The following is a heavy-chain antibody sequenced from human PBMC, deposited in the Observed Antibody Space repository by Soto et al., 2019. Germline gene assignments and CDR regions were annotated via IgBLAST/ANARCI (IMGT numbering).Heavy chain of an antibody. J-gene: IGHJ5*02. CDR1: GFTFNNYG. CDR3: AKVFLEWLVYFPWFDP. V-gene: IGHV3-30*18. D-gene: IGHD3-3*01. CDR2: ISYHGNNK. Sequence: QVQLVESGGGVVQPGRSLRLSCAASGFTFNNYGMHWVRQAPGKGLEWVAVISYHGNNKYYADSVKGRFTVSRDNSKNTLYLQMSSLRTEDTAVYYCAKVFLEWLVYFPWFDPRGQGTLVTVSS.